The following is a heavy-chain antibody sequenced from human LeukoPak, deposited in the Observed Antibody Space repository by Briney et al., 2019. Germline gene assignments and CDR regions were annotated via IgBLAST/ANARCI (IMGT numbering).Heavy chain of an antibody. CDR1: GGTFSSYT. CDR3: ARGEVQPTFDTNNYYYYGMDV. J-gene: IGHJ6*02. CDR2: IIPIFGTA. Sequence: SVKVSCKASGGTFSSYTISWVRQAPGQGLEWMGGIIPIFGTANYAQKFQGRVTITADESTSTAYMELSRLRSEDTAVYYCARGEVQPTFDTNNYYYYGMDVWGQGTLVTVSS. V-gene: IGHV1-69*13. D-gene: IGHD1-26*01.